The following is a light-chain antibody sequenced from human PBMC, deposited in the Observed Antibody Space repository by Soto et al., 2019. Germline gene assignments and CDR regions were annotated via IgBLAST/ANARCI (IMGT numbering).Light chain of an antibody. Sequence: QAVVTQPPSVSGAPGQRVTISCTGSRSNIGAGYDVHWYQQKAGQAPEVVVFHDSDRPSGIPDRFSGSKFGTTATLTISRVEAGDEADYYCQVWDRSSDVIFGGGTKLTVL. CDR1: RSNIGAGYD. CDR2: HDS. V-gene: IGLV1-40*01. J-gene: IGLJ2*01. CDR3: QVWDRSSDVI.